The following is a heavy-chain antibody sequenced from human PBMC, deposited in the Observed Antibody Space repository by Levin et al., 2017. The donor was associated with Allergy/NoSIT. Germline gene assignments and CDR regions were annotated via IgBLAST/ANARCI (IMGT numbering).Heavy chain of an antibody. CDR3: ARISSDSHDTSGYTAKFDN. V-gene: IGHV3-11*03. CDR1: GFTFSDYY. Sequence: PGGSLRLSCAASGFTFSDYYMTWIRQAPGKGLEWVSFISNTNSYSNYAASVKGRFTISRDNAMNSLHLQMNNLRADDTAVYFCARISSDSHDTSGYTAKFDNWGQGTLVTVSS. J-gene: IGHJ4*02. D-gene: IGHD3-22*01. CDR2: ISNTNSYS.